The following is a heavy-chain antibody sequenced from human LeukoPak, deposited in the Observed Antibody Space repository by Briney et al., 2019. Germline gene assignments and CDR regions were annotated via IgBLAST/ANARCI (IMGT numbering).Heavy chain of an antibody. V-gene: IGHV4-34*01. CDR1: GGSFSGYY. Sequence: SETLSLTCAVYGGSFSGYYWSWIRQPPGKGLEWIGEINHSGSTNYNPSLKSRVTISVDTSKNQFSLKLSSVTAADTAVYYCAKGARTRIDYWGQGTLVTVSP. D-gene: IGHD2-15*01. CDR3: AKGARTRIDY. CDR2: INHSGST. J-gene: IGHJ4*02.